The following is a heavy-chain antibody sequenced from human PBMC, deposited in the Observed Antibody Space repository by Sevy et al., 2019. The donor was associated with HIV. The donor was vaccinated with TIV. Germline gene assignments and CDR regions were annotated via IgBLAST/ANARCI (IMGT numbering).Heavy chain of an antibody. J-gene: IGHJ6*02. V-gene: IGHV3-11*01. CDR1: GFTFSDYY. CDR3: ARVMDYSYGVDV. Sequence: GGSLRLSCAASGFTFSDYYMSWIRQAPGKGLEWVSDISRGGSIRYYVDSVKGRFTISGDNAKNSLYLQMNSLRAEDTAVYYCARVMDYSYGVDVWGQGTTVTVSS. CDR2: ISRGGSIR.